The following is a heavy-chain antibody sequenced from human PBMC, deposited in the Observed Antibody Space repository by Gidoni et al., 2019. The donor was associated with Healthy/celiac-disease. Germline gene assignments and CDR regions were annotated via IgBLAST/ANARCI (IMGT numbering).Heavy chain of an antibody. V-gene: IGHV1-24*01. D-gene: IGHD6-13*01. CDR3: ATGRGSSIWYVRYYYGMDV. CDR2: IDPEDGET. J-gene: IGHJ6*02. Sequence: QVQLVQSGAEVKKPGASVKDSCKVSGSTLTALSMHWVRQAPGKGLEWMGGIDPEDGETNYAQKFQGRVTMTEDTSTDTAYMELSSLRSEDTAGYYCATGRGSSIWYVRYYYGMDVWGQGTTVTVSS. CDR1: GSTLTALS.